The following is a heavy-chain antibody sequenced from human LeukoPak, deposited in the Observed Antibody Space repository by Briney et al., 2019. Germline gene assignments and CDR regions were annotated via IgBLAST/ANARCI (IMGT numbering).Heavy chain of an antibody. CDR2: ISGYNGHP. D-gene: IGHD3-22*01. V-gene: IGHV1-18*04. Sequence: ASVKVSCKASGYTFTSYYMHWVRQAPGQGLEWMGWISGYNGHPNYAEKLQGRVTMTTDTSTSTAYMELRSLRSDDTAVFYCARESQIRYYYDRSGYYYGALDYWGQGSLVTVSS. CDR3: ARESQIRYYYDRSGYYYGALDY. J-gene: IGHJ4*02. CDR1: GYTFTSYY.